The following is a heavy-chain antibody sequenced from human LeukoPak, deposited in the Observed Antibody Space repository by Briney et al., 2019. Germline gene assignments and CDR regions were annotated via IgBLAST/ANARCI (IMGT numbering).Heavy chain of an antibody. CDR3: ARAGPPLGGTLPLAAFDI. CDR1: GFTFSSYA. Sequence: GGSLRLSCAASGFTFSSYAMHWVRQAPGKGLEWVAVISYDGSNKYYADSVKGRFTISRDNAKNTLYLQMNSLRAEDTAVYYCARAGPPLGGTLPLAAFDIWGQGTMVTASS. D-gene: IGHD1-26*01. V-gene: IGHV3-30*04. J-gene: IGHJ3*02. CDR2: ISYDGSNK.